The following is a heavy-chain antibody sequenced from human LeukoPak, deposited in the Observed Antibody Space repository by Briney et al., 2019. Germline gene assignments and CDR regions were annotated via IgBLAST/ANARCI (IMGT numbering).Heavy chain of an antibody. Sequence: PGGSLRLSCAASGFTFSTYAMTWVRQAPGKGLEWVAVIWYDGSNKYYAGSVKGRFTISRDNSKNTLYLQMNSLRAEDTAVYYCARDQGGYYDYWGQGTLVTVSS. CDR1: GFTFSTYA. CDR3: ARDQGGYYDY. CDR2: IWYDGSNK. J-gene: IGHJ4*02. V-gene: IGHV3-33*08. D-gene: IGHD2-15*01.